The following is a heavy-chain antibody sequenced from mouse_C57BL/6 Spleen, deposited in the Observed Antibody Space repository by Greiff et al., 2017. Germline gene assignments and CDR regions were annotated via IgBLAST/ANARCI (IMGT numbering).Heavy chain of an antibody. Sequence: VQVVESGPELVKPGASVKISCKASGYAFSSSWMNWVKQRPGKGLEWIGRIYPGDGDTNYNGKFKGKATLTADKSSSTAYMQLSSLTSEDSAVYFCAREALSYFDYWGQGTTLTVSS. CDR3: AREALSYFDY. J-gene: IGHJ2*01. V-gene: IGHV1-82*01. CDR1: GYAFSSSW. CDR2: IYPGDGDT.